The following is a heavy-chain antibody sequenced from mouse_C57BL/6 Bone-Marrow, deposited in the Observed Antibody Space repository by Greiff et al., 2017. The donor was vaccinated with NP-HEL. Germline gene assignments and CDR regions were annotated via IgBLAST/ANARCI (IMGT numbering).Heavy chain of an antibody. CDR3: ARDYDYDSYYFDY. CDR1: GFTFSSYA. CDR2: ISDGGSYT. Sequence: EVQLVESGGGLVKPGGSLKLSCAASGFTFSSYAMSWVRQTPEKRLEWVATISDGGSYTYYPDNVKGRFTISRDNAKNTLYLQMSHLKSENTAMYYCARDYDYDSYYFDYWGQGTTLTVSS. V-gene: IGHV5-4*01. J-gene: IGHJ2*01. D-gene: IGHD2-4*01.